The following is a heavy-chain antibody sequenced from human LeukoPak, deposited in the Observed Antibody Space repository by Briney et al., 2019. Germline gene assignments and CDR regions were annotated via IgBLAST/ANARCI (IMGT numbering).Heavy chain of an antibody. Sequence: PSETLSLTCTVSGGSISSYYWSWIRQPPGKGLEWIGYIYYSGSTNYNPSLKSRVTISVDTSKNQFSLKLSSVTAADTAVYYCARDETIFGVVIHWGQGTLVTVSS. D-gene: IGHD3-3*01. CDR1: GGSISSYY. CDR2: IYYSGST. J-gene: IGHJ4*02. V-gene: IGHV4-59*12. CDR3: ARDETIFGVVIH.